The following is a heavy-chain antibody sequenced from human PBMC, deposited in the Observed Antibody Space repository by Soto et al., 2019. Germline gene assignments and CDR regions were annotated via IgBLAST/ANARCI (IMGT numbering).Heavy chain of an antibody. CDR3: AKIHQSSCCYGDAFDI. J-gene: IGHJ3*02. CDR1: GFTFSSYA. Sequence: EVQLLESGGGLVQPGGSLRLSCAASGFTFSSYAMSWVRQAPGKGREWVSAISGSGGSTYYADSVKGRFTISRDNSKNTLYLQMNCVRAEDTAVYYCAKIHQSSCCYGDAFDIWRHGKIVNVSS. V-gene: IGHV3-23*01. CDR2: ISGSGGST. D-gene: IGHD6-13*01.